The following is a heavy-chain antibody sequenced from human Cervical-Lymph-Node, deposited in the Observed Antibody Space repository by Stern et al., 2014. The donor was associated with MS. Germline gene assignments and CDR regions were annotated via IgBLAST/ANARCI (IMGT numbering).Heavy chain of an antibody. CDR2: IIPILGIA. D-gene: IGHD3/OR15-3a*01. CDR3: ASLDPPNDY. J-gene: IGHJ4*02. Sequence: MQLVESGAEVKKPGSSVKVPCKASGGTFRSYTISWVRQAPGQGHEWMGRIIPILGIANYAQKFQGRVTITADKSTSTAYMELSSLRSEDTAVYYCASLDPPNDYWGQGTLVTVSS. CDR1: GGTFRSYT. V-gene: IGHV1-69*09.